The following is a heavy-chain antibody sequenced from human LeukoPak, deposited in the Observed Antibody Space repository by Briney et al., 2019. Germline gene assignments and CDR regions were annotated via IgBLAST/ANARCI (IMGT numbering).Heavy chain of an antibody. CDR3: ARQVSDYYYHYMDV. J-gene: IGHJ6*03. Sequence: SETLSLTCTVSGASISTSTYYWGWVRQPPGKGLEWFGNIYYSGTTYYNPSLKSRVTISEDTSRSRFSLMLSSVTAADTAIYFCARQVSDYYYHYMDVWGEGTTVIVSS. V-gene: IGHV4-39*01. CDR2: IYYSGTT. CDR1: GASISTSTYY.